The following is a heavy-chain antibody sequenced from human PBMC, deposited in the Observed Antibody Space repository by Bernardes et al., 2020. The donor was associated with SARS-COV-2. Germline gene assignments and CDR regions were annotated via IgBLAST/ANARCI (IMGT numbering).Heavy chain of an antibody. CDR2: IKEDGSEK. D-gene: IGHD3-22*01. J-gene: IGHJ4*02. Sequence: GSLRLSCEASGFSLSRYWMSWVRQAPGKGLEWVANIKEDGSEKNYVDSVKGRFTISRDNAKNLLYLHMSSLRAEDTAVYYCARDSPAELNDSGFHYWGQGTLVTVSS. CDR1: GFSLSRYW. CDR3: ARDSPAELNDSGFHY. V-gene: IGHV3-7*01.